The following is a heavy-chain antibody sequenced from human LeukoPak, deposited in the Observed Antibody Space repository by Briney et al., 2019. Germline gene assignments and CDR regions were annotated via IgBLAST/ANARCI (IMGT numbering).Heavy chain of an antibody. CDR3: ARGILSVYYFDL. Sequence: SETLSLTCAVHGGSISGFYWSWFRQPPGKGLEWIGELHYAGATSYSPSLRGRVTISAGTSDSQFSLTVNSVTPADTAVYYCARGILSVYYFDLWGRGTLVTVSP. D-gene: IGHD2/OR15-2a*01. CDR1: GGSISGFY. CDR2: LHYAGAT. V-gene: IGHV4-34*01. J-gene: IGHJ2*01.